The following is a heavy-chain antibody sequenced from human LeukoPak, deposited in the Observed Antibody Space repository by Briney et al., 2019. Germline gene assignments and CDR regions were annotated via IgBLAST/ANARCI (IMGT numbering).Heavy chain of an antibody. D-gene: IGHD1-26*01. J-gene: IGHJ4*02. CDR3: ARDWLVGATRGSDY. V-gene: IGHV3-74*01. CDR2: INSDGSST. Sequence: PGGSLRLSCAASGFTVSSNYMSWVRQAPGKGLVWVSHINSDGSSTRYADSVKGRFTISRDNAKNTLYLQMSSLRAEDTAVYYCARDWLVGATRGSDYWGQGTLVTVSS. CDR1: GFTVSSNY.